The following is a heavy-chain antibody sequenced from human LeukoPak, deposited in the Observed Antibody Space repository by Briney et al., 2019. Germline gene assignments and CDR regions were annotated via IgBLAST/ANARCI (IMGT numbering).Heavy chain of an antibody. CDR3: ARDFGGSYPEGSFDY. Sequence: GGSLRLSCAASGFTFTSFAMSWVRQAPGKGLEWVSFISGSGGSTYYANSVKGRFTISRDNSKNTLYLQMGSLRAEDMAVYYCARDFGGSYPEGSFDYWGQGTLVTVSS. CDR1: GFTFTSFA. D-gene: IGHD1-26*01. J-gene: IGHJ4*02. CDR2: ISGSGGST. V-gene: IGHV3-64*01.